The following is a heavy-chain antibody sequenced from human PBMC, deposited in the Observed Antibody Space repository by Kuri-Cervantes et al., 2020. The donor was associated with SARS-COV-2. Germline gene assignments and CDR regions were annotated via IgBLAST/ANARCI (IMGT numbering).Heavy chain of an antibody. Sequence: GGSLRLSCAASGFTFNNYAMHWVRQTPGEGLEWVAITPYDGSTKYYADSVKGRFTISRDNSKNTLYLQMNNLRGEDTAVYFCARGRVGVQDFWGQGTLVTVSS. CDR1: GFTFNNYA. CDR3: ARGRVGVQDF. CDR2: TPYDGSTK. V-gene: IGHV3-30-3*01. D-gene: IGHD2-21*01. J-gene: IGHJ4*02.